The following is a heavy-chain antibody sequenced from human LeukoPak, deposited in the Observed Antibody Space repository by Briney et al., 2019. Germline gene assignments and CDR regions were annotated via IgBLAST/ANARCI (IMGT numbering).Heavy chain of an antibody. CDR2: INTDGSST. Sequence: GGSLRLSCAASGFTFSSYWMHWVRQAPGKGLVWVSRINTDGSSTSYADSVKGRFTISRDNAKNTLYLQMNSLRAEDTAVYYCARGGAPITIFGVVWYFDYWGQGTLVTVSS. CDR3: ARGGAPITIFGVVWYFDY. J-gene: IGHJ4*02. CDR1: GFTFSSYW. V-gene: IGHV3-74*01. D-gene: IGHD3-3*01.